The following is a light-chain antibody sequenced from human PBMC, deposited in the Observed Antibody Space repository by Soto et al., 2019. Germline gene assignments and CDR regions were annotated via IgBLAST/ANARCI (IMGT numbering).Light chain of an antibody. CDR2: DVS. Sequence: QSALTQPPSVSGSPGQSVTISCTGTSSDLGSYNRVSWYQQPPGTAPKLMIYDVSNRPSGVPDRFSGSKSGNTASLTISGLQAEDEADYYCSSYTSSSTVVFGGGTKLTVL. V-gene: IGLV2-18*02. CDR3: SSYTSSSTVV. J-gene: IGLJ3*02. CDR1: SSDLGSYNR.